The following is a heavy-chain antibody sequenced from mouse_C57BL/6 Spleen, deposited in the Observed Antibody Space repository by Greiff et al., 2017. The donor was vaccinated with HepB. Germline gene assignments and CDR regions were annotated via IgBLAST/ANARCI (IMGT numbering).Heavy chain of an antibody. CDR2: IDPSDSYT. Sequence: QVHVKQPGAELVKPGASVKLSCKASGYTFTSYWMQWVKQRPGQGLEWIGEIDPSDSYTNYNQKFKGKATLTVDTSSSTAYMQLSSLTSEDSAVYYCARSLPDYWGQGTTLTVSS. CDR1: GYTFTSYW. V-gene: IGHV1-50*01. J-gene: IGHJ2*01. CDR3: ARSLPDY.